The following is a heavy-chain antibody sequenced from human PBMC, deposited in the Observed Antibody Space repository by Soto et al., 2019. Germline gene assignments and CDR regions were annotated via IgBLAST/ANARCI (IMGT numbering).Heavy chain of an antibody. Sequence: SETLSLTCTVSGGSVNINSYYWSWIRQPPGKGLEWIGYIYYSGSTNYIPSRRSRVTISVDTSKNQFSLKLTSVTAADTAVFYCARSAAAGGNWFDPWGQGTLVTVSS. CDR1: GGSVNINSYY. CDR3: ARSAAAGGNWFDP. J-gene: IGHJ5*02. CDR2: IYYSGST. V-gene: IGHV4-61*01. D-gene: IGHD6-13*01.